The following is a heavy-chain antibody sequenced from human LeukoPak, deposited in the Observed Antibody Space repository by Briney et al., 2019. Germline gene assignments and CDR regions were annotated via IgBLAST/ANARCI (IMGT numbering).Heavy chain of an antibody. Sequence: SETLSLTCTVSGGSIRSRDYYWGWIREPPVKGLEWIGNIYYLGRTYYNPSLKSRVTLSVDTSKNQFSLKLRSVTGADTAVYYCARRETGGPFDIWGQGTMVTVSS. V-gene: IGHV4-39*01. CDR1: GGSIRSRDYY. D-gene: IGHD3-10*01. CDR3: ARRETGGPFDI. J-gene: IGHJ3*02. CDR2: IYYLGRT.